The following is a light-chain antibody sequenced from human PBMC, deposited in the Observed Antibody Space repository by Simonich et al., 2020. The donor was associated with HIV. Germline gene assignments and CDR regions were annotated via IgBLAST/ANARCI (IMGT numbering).Light chain of an antibody. J-gene: IGLJ2*01. CDR2: NVN. CDR1: SSDVGGYNY. Sequence: QSALTQPRSVSGSPGQSVTISCTGTSSDVGGYNYVSWYQQHPGKAPKFMLYNVNKRPSGVPDRFSGSKSGNTASLTISGLQAEDEADYYCCSYAGSYVVFGGGTKLTVL. V-gene: IGLV2-11*01. CDR3: CSYAGSYVV.